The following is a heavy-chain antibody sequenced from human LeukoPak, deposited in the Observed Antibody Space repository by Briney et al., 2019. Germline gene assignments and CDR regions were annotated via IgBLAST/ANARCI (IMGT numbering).Heavy chain of an antibody. V-gene: IGHV1-46*01. Sequence: ASVKVSCKASGYTFTSYYMHWVRQAPGQGLEWMGIINPSGGSTSYAQKFQGRVTMTRDTSTSTVYMELSSLRSEDTAVYYCARAQREYYYDSSGYYSSPLNWFDPWGQGTLVTVSS. J-gene: IGHJ5*02. CDR1: GYTFTSYY. CDR3: ARAQREYYYDSSGYYSSPLNWFDP. D-gene: IGHD3-22*01. CDR2: INPSGGST.